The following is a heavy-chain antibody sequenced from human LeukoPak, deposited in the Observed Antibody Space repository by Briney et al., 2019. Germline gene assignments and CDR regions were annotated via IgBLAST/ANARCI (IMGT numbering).Heavy chain of an antibody. CDR3: AKGFYGSRYWYFDR. CDR2: IIASGGST. Sequence: EALSLTCTVSGDSISSSSYYWGWVRQAPGKGLEWVSTIIASGGSTYDADSVKGRFTISRDNSRNTLYLQMNSLRAEDTAVYYCAKGFYGSRYWYFDRWGRGTPVTVSS. J-gene: IGHJ2*01. D-gene: IGHD3-10*01. V-gene: IGHV3-23*01. CDR1: GDSISSSSYY.